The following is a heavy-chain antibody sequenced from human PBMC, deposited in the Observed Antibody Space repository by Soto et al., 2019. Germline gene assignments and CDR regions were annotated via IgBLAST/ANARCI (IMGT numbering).Heavy chain of an antibody. CDR3: ARITGAVADNYYYYYGMDV. CDR1: GFSLITSGMC. V-gene: IGHV2-70*01. CDR2: IDWDDDK. Sequence: SGPTLVNPTQPLTLTCTFSGFSLITSGMCVSWIRQPPGDALEWLALIDWDDDKYYSTSLKTRPTISKDTSKNQVVLTMTNMDPVDTATYYCARITGAVADNYYYYYGMDVWGQGTTVTVSS. J-gene: IGHJ6*02. D-gene: IGHD6-19*01.